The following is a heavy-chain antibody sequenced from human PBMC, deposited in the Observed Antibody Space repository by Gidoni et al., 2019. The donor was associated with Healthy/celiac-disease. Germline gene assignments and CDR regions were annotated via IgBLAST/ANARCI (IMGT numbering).Heavy chain of an antibody. CDR3: ARGGYCSSTSCNIYYYGMDV. Sequence: EVQLVESGGGLVKPGGSLRLSCAASGFTFSSYSMNWVRQAPGKGLECVSSISSRSSYIYYADSVKGRFTISRDNAKNSLYLQMNSLRAEDTAVYYCARGGYCSSTSCNIYYYGMDVWGKGTTVTVSS. CDR1: GFTFSSYS. V-gene: IGHV3-21*01. J-gene: IGHJ6*04. D-gene: IGHD2-2*02. CDR2: ISSRSSYI.